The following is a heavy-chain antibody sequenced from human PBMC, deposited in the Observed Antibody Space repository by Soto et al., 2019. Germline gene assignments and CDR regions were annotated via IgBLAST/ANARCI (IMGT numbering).Heavy chain of an antibody. CDR3: ARVMFCINDVCSPLYGMDV. J-gene: IGHJ6*02. D-gene: IGHD2-8*01. V-gene: IGHV3-11*01. CDR1: GFTFSDYY. CDR2: ISSSGSTI. Sequence: GSLRLSCAASGFTFSDYYLSWIRQAPGKGLEWVSYISSSGSTIYYADSVKGRFTISRDNAKNSLYLQMNSLRAEDTAVYYCARVMFCINDVCSPLYGMDVWGQGTTVTVSS.